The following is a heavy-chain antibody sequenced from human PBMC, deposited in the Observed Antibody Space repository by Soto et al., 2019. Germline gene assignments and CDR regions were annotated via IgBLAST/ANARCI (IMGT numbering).Heavy chain of an antibody. CDR2: IAPIINIP. D-gene: IGHD2-15*01. CDR1: GGTFSTYT. J-gene: IGHJ4*02. CDR3: ARAMCFGGSCYLEV. Sequence: ASVKVSCKAFGGTFSTYTISWVRQAPGQGLEWMGRIAPIINIPDYSQKFQGRVTITADKSTTTAYMELSSLRSEDTAVYYCARAMCFGGSCYLEVWRQGTLVTVSS. V-gene: IGHV1-69*02.